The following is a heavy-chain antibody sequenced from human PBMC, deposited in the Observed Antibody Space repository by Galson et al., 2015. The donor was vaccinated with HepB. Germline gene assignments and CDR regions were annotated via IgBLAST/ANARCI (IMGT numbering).Heavy chain of an antibody. CDR3: AKRRQGAIFGVVIEGYYYMDV. D-gene: IGHD3-3*02. Sequence: SLRLSCAASGFTFSSYAMSWVRQAPGKGLEWVSAISGSGGSTYYADSVKGRFTISRDNSKNTLYLQMNSLRAEDTAVYYCAKRRQGAIFGVVIEGYYYMDVWGKGTTVTVSS. CDR1: GFTFSSYA. J-gene: IGHJ6*03. CDR2: ISGSGGST. V-gene: IGHV3-23*01.